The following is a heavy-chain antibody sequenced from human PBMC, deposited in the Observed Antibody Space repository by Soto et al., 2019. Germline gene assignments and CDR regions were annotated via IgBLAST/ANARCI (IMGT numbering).Heavy chain of an antibody. CDR1: VYTFTTFG. J-gene: IGHJ4*02. CDR2: LTAYDGKR. Sequence: QVQMVQSGAEVKKTGASVKVSCTTYVYTFTTFGINWVRQAPGQGLEWMGCLTAYDGKRNFAQKFQDRLTMTRDMSTRTGYMELSVLRSADTAVYFCARGLTYGDFVYWGRGTPVAVSS. V-gene: IGHV1-18*01. D-gene: IGHD3-10*01. CDR3: ARGLTYGDFVY.